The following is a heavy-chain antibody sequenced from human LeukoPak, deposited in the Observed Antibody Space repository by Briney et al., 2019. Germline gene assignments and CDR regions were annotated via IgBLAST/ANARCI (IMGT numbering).Heavy chain of an antibody. CDR3: ARGQYYYDTSGYYADY. CDR1: GFTFSIYA. V-gene: IGHV3-30-3*01. D-gene: IGHD3-22*01. Sequence: PGGSLRLSCAGSGFTFSIYAMHWVRQPPGKGLDWVAVISYDGSNKYYADSVKGRFTISRDNSKNTLYLQMNSLGAEDTAVYYCARGQYYYDTSGYYADYWGQGTLVTVSS. J-gene: IGHJ4*02. CDR2: ISYDGSNK.